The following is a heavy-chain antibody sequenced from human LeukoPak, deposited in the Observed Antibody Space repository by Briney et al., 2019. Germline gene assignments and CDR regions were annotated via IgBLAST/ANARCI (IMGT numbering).Heavy chain of an antibody. Sequence: SGGSLRLSCAASGFTFSSYGMHWVRQAPGKGLEWVAFIRYDGSNKYYADSVKGRFTISRDNSKNTLYLQMNSLRAEDTAVYYCAKDKNSSSWPYYYYYYYMDVWGKGTTVTVSS. CDR3: AKDKNSSSWPYYYYYYYMDV. V-gene: IGHV3-30*02. CDR2: IRYDGSNK. D-gene: IGHD6-13*01. CDR1: GFTFSSYG. J-gene: IGHJ6*03.